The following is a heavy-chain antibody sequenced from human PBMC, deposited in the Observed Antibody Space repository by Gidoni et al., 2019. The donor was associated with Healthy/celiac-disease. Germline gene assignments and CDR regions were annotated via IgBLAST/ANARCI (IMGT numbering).Heavy chain of an antibody. CDR3: ARANQNSYGLDY. CDR1: GFTFSSYA. V-gene: IGHV3-30-3*01. D-gene: IGHD5-18*01. CDR2: ISYDGSNK. J-gene: IGHJ4*02. Sequence: QVQLVESGGGVVQPGRSLRLSCAASGFTFSSYAMHWVRQAPGKGLEWVAVISYDGSNKYYADSVKGRFTISRDNSKNTLYLQMNSQRAEDTAVYYCARANQNSYGLDYWGQGTLVTVSS.